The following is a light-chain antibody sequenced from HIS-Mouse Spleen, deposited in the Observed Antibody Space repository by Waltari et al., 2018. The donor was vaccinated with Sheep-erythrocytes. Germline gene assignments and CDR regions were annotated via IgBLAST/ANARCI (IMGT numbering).Light chain of an antibody. V-gene: IGKV1-33*01. CDR3: QQYDNLFT. J-gene: IGKJ3*01. CDR2: DAS. Sequence: DIQMTQSPSSLSASVGERVNITCQASQDISNYLNWYQQKPGKAPKLLIYDASNLETGVPSRFSGSGSGTDFTFTISSLQPEDIATYYCQQYDNLFTFGPGTKVDIK. CDR1: QDISNY.